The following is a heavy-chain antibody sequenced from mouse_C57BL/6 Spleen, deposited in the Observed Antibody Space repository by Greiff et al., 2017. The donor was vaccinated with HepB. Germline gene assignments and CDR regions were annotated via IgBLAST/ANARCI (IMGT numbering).Heavy chain of an antibody. CDR1: GFTFSDYY. Sequence: EVQLVESEGGLVQPGSSMKLSCTASGFTFSDYYMAWVRQVPEKGLEWVANINYDGSSTYYLDSLKSRFIISRDNAKNILYLQMSSLKSEDTATYYCARHYGSSFYYFDYWGQSTTLTVSS. V-gene: IGHV5-16*01. CDR3: ARHYGSSFYYFDY. D-gene: IGHD1-1*01. CDR2: INYDGSST. J-gene: IGHJ2*01.